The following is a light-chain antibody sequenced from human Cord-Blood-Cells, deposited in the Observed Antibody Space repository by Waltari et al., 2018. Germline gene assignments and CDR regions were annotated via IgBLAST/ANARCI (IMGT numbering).Light chain of an antibody. CDR3: QQSYSTPPIFT. J-gene: IGKJ3*01. CDR1: QSISSY. V-gene: IGKV1-39*01. CDR2: AAS. Sequence: DIQMTQSPSSLSASVGDRVTITCRASQSISSYLNRYQQKPGKAPKLLIYAASSLQSGVPSRFSGSGSGTDFTLTISSLQPEDFATYYCQQSYSTPPIFTFGPGTKVDIK.